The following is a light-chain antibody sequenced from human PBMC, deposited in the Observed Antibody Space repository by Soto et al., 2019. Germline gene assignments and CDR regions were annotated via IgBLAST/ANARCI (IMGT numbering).Light chain of an antibody. CDR1: QRINIY. CDR2: STS. CDR3: QQSFSTPT. Sequence: DIQMTQSPSSLSTSIGDRVTITCRASQRINIYLNWYRQKPGKAPELLIYSTSNLQSGVPSRFSCSGSGTDFTLTISGLQPEDFATYYCQQSFSTPTFGQGTRLDIK. J-gene: IGKJ5*01. V-gene: IGKV1-39*01.